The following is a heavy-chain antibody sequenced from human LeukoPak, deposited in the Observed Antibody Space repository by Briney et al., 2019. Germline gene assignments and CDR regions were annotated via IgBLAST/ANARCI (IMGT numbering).Heavy chain of an antibody. V-gene: IGHV4-61*02. CDR2: IYTSGST. Sequence: SQTLSLTCTVSGGSISSGNYYWSRIRQPAGKGLEWIGRIYTSGSTNYNPSLKSRVTISVDTSKNQFSLKLSSVTAADTAVYYCARNIPARPQDYWGQGTLVTVSS. CDR3: ARNIPARPQDY. J-gene: IGHJ4*02. D-gene: IGHD6-6*01. CDR1: GGSISSGNYY.